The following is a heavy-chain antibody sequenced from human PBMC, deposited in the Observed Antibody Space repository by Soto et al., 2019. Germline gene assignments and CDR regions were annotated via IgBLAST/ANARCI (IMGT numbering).Heavy chain of an antibody. V-gene: IGHV1-2*02. J-gene: IGHJ5*02. Sequence: QVQLVQSGADMKRPGASVRVSCKASRYTFTAYDIYWVRQAPGQGLEWMGWIKTDSGDTKYAQNFQGRVTMPRDTSISTAYMELNNLVSDDTAVYYCARRSSTWLNAIKFDPWGQGTLVTVSS. CDR1: RYTFTAYD. D-gene: IGHD2-2*01. CDR2: IKTDSGDT. CDR3: ARRSSTWLNAIKFDP.